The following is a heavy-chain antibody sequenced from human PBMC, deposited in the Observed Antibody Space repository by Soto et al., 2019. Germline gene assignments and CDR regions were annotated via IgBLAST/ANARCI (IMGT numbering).Heavy chain of an antibody. J-gene: IGHJ6*02. Sequence: EVQLVESGGGLVQPGGSLRLSCAASGFTFSSYSMNWVRQAPGKGLEWVSYISSSDSTIYDADSVKGRFTISRDNARNSLYLQMNSLRAEDTAVYYCARDLGFEYYGDSRWYYTMDVWGQGTTVTVSS. CDR2: ISSSDSTI. CDR3: ARDLGFEYYGDSRWYYTMDV. D-gene: IGHD4-17*01. V-gene: IGHV3-48*01. CDR1: GFTFSSYS.